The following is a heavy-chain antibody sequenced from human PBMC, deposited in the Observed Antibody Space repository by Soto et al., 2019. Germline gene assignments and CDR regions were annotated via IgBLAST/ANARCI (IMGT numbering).Heavy chain of an antibody. Sequence: EVQLVESGGGLVQPGGSLRLSCAASGFTLTTYWMHWVRQAPGKRLEWVSRINRDGDSTTYADSVRGRFTIFRDSAKNTRYLQINSLIAEETAVYYCERDPATIGWYDYWGQETLVPVTS. V-gene: IGHV3-74*01. CDR1: GFTLTTYW. J-gene: IGHJ4*02. CDR2: INRDGDST. D-gene: IGHD6-19*01. CDR3: ERDPATIGWYDY.